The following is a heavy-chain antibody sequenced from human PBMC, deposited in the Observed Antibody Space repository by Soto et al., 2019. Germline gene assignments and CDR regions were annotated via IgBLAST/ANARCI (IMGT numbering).Heavy chain of an antibody. V-gene: IGHV1-8*01. CDR2: MNPNSGNT. J-gene: IGHJ5*02. CDR1: GYTFTSYD. D-gene: IGHD2-2*01. Sequence: ASVKVSCKASGYTFTSYDINWVRQATGQGLEWMGWMNPNSGNTGYAQKFKGRVTMTRNTSISTAYMELSSLRSEDTAVYYCAGSILGYCSSTSCSFDPWGQGTLVTVSS. CDR3: AGSILGYCSSTSCSFDP.